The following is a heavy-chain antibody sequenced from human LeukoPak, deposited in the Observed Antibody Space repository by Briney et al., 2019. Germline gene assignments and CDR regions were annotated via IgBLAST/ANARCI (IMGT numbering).Heavy chain of an antibody. CDR3: ARTTEGGYTYDYFYYYYMDV. D-gene: IGHD5-18*01. Sequence: SETLSLTCTVSGGSISNYYWNWIRQPPGKGLEWIGYIYYTGSTNYNPSLKSRVTISVDTSKNQFSLKLSSVTAADTAVYYCARTTEGGYTYDYFYYYYMDVWGKGTTVTISS. V-gene: IGHV4-59*01. CDR1: GGSISNYY. CDR2: IYYTGST. J-gene: IGHJ6*03.